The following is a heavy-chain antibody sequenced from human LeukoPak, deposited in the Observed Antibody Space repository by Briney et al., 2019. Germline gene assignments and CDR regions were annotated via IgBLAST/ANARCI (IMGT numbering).Heavy chain of an antibody. D-gene: IGHD5-12*01. CDR2: ISSSGSTI. CDR3: ARTKWLRSPRYYFDY. J-gene: IGHJ4*02. V-gene: IGHV3-11*04. Sequence: PGGSLRLSCAASGFTFSDYYMSWIRQAPGKGLEWVSYISSSGSTIYYADSVKGRFTISRDNAKNSLYLQMNSLRAEDTAVYYCARTKWLRSPRYYFDYWGQGTLVTVSS. CDR1: GFTFSDYY.